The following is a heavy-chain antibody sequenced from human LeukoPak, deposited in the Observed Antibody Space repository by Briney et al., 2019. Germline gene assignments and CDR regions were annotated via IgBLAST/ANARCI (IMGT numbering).Heavy chain of an antibody. J-gene: IGHJ4*02. CDR3: AKGDSTYYYDSSGYM. CDR2: MSGCCSST. D-gene: IGHD3-22*01. V-gene: IGHV3-23*01. Sequence: GGSLRLSCAASGFTFNNYAMSWVRKAPGKGLEWVSVMSGCCSSTDYADSVKGRFTISRDNSKNTLYLQMNSLRAEDTAVYYCAKGDSTYYYDSSGYMWGQGTLFTVSS. CDR1: GFTFNNYA.